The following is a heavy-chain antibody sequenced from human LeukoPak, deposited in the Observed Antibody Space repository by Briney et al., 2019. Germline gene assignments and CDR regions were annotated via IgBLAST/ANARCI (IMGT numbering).Heavy chain of an antibody. V-gene: IGHV4-61*02. CDR1: GGSISSGSYY. CDR3: ARGGYYYDSSGYYENYYYYMDV. D-gene: IGHD3-22*01. Sequence: PSETLSLTCTVSGGSISSGSYYWSWIRQPAGKGLGWIGRIYTSGSTNYNPSLKSRVTISVDTSKNQFSLKLSSVTAADTAVYYCARGGYYYDSSGYYENYYYYMDVWGKGTTVTISS. CDR2: IYTSGST. J-gene: IGHJ6*03.